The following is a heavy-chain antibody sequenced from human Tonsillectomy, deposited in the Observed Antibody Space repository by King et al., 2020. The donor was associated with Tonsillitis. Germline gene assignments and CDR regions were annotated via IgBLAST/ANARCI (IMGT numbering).Heavy chain of an antibody. Sequence: QLQESGPXLVRXSXXXXXTCTVSGGSIRXSSXYWGXXRQTPGKGLEWIGSIYVSGTTYYSPSLKSRVSISVDTSKNQFSLKLSSVAAADTALYYCARHISSGWYHFDYWGQGTLVTVSS. J-gene: IGHJ4*02. CDR2: IYVSGTT. D-gene: IGHD6-19*01. CDR1: GGSIRXSSXY. CDR3: ARHISSGWYHFDY. V-gene: IGHV4-39*07.